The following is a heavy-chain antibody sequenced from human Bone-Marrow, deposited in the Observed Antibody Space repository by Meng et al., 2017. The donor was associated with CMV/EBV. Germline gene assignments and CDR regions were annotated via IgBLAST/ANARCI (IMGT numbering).Heavy chain of an antibody. V-gene: IGHV3-23*01. Sequence: GESLKISCAASGFTFSSYAMSWVRQAPGKGLEWVSAISGSGGSTYYADSVKGRFTISRDNSKNTLYLQMTSLSAEDTAVYYCAKDRAIAARPTHYYGMDVWGQGTTVTVSS. D-gene: IGHD6-6*01. CDR2: ISGSGGST. J-gene: IGHJ6*02. CDR3: AKDRAIAARPTHYYGMDV. CDR1: GFTFSSYA.